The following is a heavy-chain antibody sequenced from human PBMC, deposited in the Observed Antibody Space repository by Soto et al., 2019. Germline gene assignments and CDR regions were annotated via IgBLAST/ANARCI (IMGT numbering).Heavy chain of an antibody. CDR3: AVDVRADIVLVPVYYYYGMDV. J-gene: IGHJ6*02. CDR1: GGTFSSYA. V-gene: IGHV1-69*12. Sequence: QVQLVQSGAEVKKPGSSVKVSCKASGGTFSSYAISWVRQAPGQGLEWMGGIIPIFGTAKYAQKFQGRVTITADESTSTAEMELSSLRPEDTAVYYCAVDVRADIVLVPVYYYYGMDVWGQGTTVTVSS. CDR2: IIPIFGTA. D-gene: IGHD2-2*01.